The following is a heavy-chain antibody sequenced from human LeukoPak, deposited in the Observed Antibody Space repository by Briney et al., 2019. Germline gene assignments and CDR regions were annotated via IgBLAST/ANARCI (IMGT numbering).Heavy chain of an antibody. Sequence: GGSLRLSCAASGFSISTNYMSWVRQAPGKGLEWVSSLYSGGTTHYADSVKGRFTISRDTAKSSLYLQMNSLKIEDTAIYFCARDPDGDYDFDYWGQGTLVTVSS. CDR2: LYSGGTT. V-gene: IGHV3-66*01. J-gene: IGHJ4*02. CDR3: ARDPDGDYDFDY. CDR1: GFSISTNY. D-gene: IGHD4-17*01.